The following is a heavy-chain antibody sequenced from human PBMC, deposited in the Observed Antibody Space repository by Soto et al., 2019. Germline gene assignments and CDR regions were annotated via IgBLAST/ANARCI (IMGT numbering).Heavy chain of an antibody. Sequence: EVQLVESGGGLVQPGGSLRLSCAASGLIFSDYHMDWVRQAPGKGLEWVGRIRRTANSYTTEYAASVKGRFTISRADSKDSLYLQMNSLKTEDTAVYYCAMLGGWSGGSNDMDVWGQGTTVTVSS. CDR1: GLIFSDYH. CDR3: AMLGGWSGGSNDMDV. V-gene: IGHV3-72*01. J-gene: IGHJ6*02. D-gene: IGHD6-19*01. CDR2: IRRTANSYTT.